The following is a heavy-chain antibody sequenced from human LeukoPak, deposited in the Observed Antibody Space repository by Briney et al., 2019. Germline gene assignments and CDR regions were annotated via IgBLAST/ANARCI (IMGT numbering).Heavy chain of an antibody. D-gene: IGHD6-6*01. CDR3: AKAAARRTYYYYYYMDV. CDR2: MNPNSGNT. J-gene: IGHJ6*03. CDR1: GYTFTSYD. Sequence: ASVKVSCKASGYTFTSYDINWVRQATGQGPEWMGWMNPNSGNTGYAQKFQGRVTMTRNTSISTAYMELSSLRSEDTAVYYCAKAAARRTYYYYYYMDVWGKGTTVTVSS. V-gene: IGHV1-8*01.